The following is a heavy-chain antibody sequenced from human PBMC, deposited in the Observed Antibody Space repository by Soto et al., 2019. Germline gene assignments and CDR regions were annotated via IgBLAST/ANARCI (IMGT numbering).Heavy chain of an antibody. D-gene: IGHD6-13*01. CDR1: GGSISSGGYY. J-gene: IGHJ5*02. Sequence: QVQLQESGPGLVKPSQTLSLTCTVSGGSISSGGYYWSWIRQHPGKGLEWIGYIYYSGSTYYNPSLKSRVTISVDTSKNQFSLKLSSVTAADTAVYYCARDTGDRSSSTPQYNWFDPWGQGTLVTVSS. CDR3: ARDTGDRSSSTPQYNWFDP. V-gene: IGHV4-31*03. CDR2: IYYSGST.